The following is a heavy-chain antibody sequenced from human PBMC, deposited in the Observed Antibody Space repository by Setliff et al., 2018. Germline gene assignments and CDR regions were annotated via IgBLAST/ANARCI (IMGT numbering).Heavy chain of an antibody. V-gene: IGHV1-2*02. Sequence: ASVKVSCKASGYTFTGYYMHWVRQAPGQGLEWMGWINPNSGGTNYAQMFQGRVTMTRDTSISTAYMELSRLRSDDTAVYYCAREIRVVVPAAPRCYGMDVWGQGTTVTVSS. CDR2: INPNSGGT. D-gene: IGHD2-2*01. J-gene: IGHJ6*02. CDR3: AREIRVVVPAAPRCYGMDV. CDR1: GYTFTGYY.